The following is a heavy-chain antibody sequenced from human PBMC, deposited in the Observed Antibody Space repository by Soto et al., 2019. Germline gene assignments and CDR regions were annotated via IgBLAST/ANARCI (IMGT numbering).Heavy chain of an antibody. CDR1: GGTFSSYA. CDR2: IIPIFGTA. J-gene: IGHJ6*02. Sequence: GASVKVSCKASGGTFSSYAISWVRQAPGQGLEWMGGIIPIFGTANYAQKFQGRVTITADKSTSTAYMELSSLRSEDTAVYYCARDRGDPAYYYYYGMDVWGQGTTVTVSS. V-gene: IGHV1-69*06. CDR3: ARDRGDPAYYYYYGMDV. D-gene: IGHD3-10*01.